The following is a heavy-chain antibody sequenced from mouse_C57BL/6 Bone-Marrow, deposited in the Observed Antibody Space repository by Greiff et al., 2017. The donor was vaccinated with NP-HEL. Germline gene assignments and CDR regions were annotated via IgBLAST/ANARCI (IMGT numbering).Heavy chain of an antibody. CDR3: ARGVYDYGSSEVDWGWYFEV. J-gene: IGHJ1*03. V-gene: IGHV1-55*01. CDR1: GYTFTSYW. CDR2: IYPGSGST. Sequence: QVQLQQPGAELVKPGASVKMSCKASGYTFTSYWITWVKQRPGQGLEWIGDIYPGSGSTNYNEKFKSKATLTVDTSSSTAYMQLSSLTSEDAAVYYCARGVYDYGSSEVDWGWYFEVWGTGATVTVST. D-gene: IGHD1-1*01.